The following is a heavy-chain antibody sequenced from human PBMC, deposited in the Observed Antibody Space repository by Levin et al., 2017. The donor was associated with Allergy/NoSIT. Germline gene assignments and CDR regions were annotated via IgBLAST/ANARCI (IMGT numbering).Heavy chain of an antibody. CDR1: GGSISSGGYY. CDR2: IYYSGST. CDR3: ARCQRGGARYFDY. J-gene: IGHJ4*02. V-gene: IGHV4-31*03. D-gene: IGHD3-10*01. Sequence: PSETLSLTCTVSGGSISSGGYYWSWIRQHPGKGLEWIGYIYYSGSTYYNPSLKSRVTISVDTSKNQFSLKLSSVTAADTAVYYCARCQRGGARYFDYWGQGTLVTVSS.